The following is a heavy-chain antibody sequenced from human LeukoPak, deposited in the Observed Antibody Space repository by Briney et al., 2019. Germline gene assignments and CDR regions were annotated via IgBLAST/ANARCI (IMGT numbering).Heavy chain of an antibody. D-gene: IGHD3-22*01. CDR3: AKVAPGRYYDSSGYLDY. CDR1: GFTFSSYA. V-gene: IGHV3-23*01. Sequence: GGSLRLSCAASGFTFSSYAMSWVRQAPGKGLEWVSAISGSGGSTYYADSVKGRFTISRDNSKNTLYLQMNSLRAEDTAVYYCAKVAPGRYYDSSGYLDYWGQGTLVTVSS. J-gene: IGHJ4*02. CDR2: ISGSGGST.